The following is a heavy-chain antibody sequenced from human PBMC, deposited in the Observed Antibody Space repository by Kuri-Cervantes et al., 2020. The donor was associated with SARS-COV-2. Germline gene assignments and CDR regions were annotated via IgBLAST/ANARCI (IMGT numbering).Heavy chain of an antibody. V-gene: IGHV4-30-4*01. CDR1: GGSISSGDYY. D-gene: IGHD3-16*01. J-gene: IGHJ6*02. CDR3: ARLSLGDVEIFAEDYYYYGMDV. CDR2: IYYSGST. Sequence: SETLSLTCTVSGGSISSGDYYWSWIRQPPGKGLEWIGYIYYSGSTYYNPSLKSRVTISVDTSKNQFSLKLSSVTAADTAVYYCARLSLGDVEIFAEDYYYYGMDVWGQGTTVTVSS.